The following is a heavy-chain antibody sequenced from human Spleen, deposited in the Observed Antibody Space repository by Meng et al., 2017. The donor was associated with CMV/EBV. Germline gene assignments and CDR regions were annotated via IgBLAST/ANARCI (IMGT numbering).Heavy chain of an antibody. CDR1: GGSFSSIY. Sequence: SETLSLTCAVYGGSFSSIYWTWIRQSAGKGPEWIGEINHGGGTNYNPSLKTRVTMSIDMSKKQFSLRLNSVTAADTAVYYCVRGPQVSWLRSRLAAFDIWAQGTMVTVSS. CDR3: VRGPQVSWLRSRLAAFDI. CDR2: INHGGGT. V-gene: IGHV4-34*01. J-gene: IGHJ3*02. D-gene: IGHD5-12*01.